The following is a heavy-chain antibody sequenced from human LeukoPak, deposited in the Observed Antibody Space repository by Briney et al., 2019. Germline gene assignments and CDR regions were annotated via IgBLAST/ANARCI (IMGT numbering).Heavy chain of an antibody. J-gene: IGHJ6*03. Sequence: SETLSLTCTVSGGSISSYYWSWIRQPPGKGLEWIGYIYCSGSTNYNPSLKSRVTISVDTSKNQFSLKLSSVTAADTAVYYCARDHNNWNYGRRYYYMDVWGKGTTVTVSS. D-gene: IGHD1-7*01. CDR1: GGSISSYY. CDR2: IYCSGST. CDR3: ARDHNNWNYGRRYYYMDV. V-gene: IGHV4-59*12.